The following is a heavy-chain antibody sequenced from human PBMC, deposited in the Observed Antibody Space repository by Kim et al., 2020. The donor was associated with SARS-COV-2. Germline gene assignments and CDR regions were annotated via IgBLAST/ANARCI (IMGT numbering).Heavy chain of an antibody. Sequence: TYYNPSLKSRVTISVYRAKNQFSLKLSSVTAADTAVYYCARGGDEGAFDIWGQGTMVTVSS. CDR2: T. D-gene: IGHD2-21*01. J-gene: IGHJ3*02. CDR3: ARGGDEGAFDI. V-gene: IGHV4-30-2*01.